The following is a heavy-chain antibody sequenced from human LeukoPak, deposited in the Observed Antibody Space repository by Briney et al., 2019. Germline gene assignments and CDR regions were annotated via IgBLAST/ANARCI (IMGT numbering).Heavy chain of an antibody. CDR3: ARESIAVAGKDY. CDR2: ISYDGSNK. D-gene: IGHD6-19*01. Sequence: SCKASGYTFTSYYMHWVRQAPGKGLEWVAVISYDGSNKYYADSVKGRFTISRDNSKNTLYLQMNSLRAEDTAVYYCARESIAVAGKDYWGQGTLVTVSS. V-gene: IGHV3-30*04. CDR1: GYTFTSYY. J-gene: IGHJ4*02.